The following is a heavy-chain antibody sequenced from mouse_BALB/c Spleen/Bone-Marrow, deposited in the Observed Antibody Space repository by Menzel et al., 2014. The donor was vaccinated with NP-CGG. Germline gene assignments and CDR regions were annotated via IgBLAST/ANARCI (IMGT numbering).Heavy chain of an antibody. CDR3: GNLGYVGRFAY. Sequence: EVMLVESGGGLVQPGGSLKLSCAASGFAFSGFWMGGVRQAPGKGLEWIGEINPGSNTINYTPSLKDRLIISRDNTKNTLYLQMSKVRSEDTVLYYCGNLGYVGRFAYWGQGTLVTVSS. CDR2: INPGSNTI. CDR1: GFAFSGFW. D-gene: IGHD2-2*01. V-gene: IGHV4-1*02. J-gene: IGHJ3*01.